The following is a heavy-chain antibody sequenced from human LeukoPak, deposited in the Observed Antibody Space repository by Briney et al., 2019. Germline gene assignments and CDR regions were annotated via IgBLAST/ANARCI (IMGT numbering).Heavy chain of an antibody. D-gene: IGHD3-22*01. V-gene: IGHV3-30*02. CDR1: GFTFSSYG. CDR2: IRYDGSNK. J-gene: IGHJ4*02. CDR3: AKAQGYYDSSGYYFSFDY. Sequence: GGSLRPSCAASGFTFSSYGMHWVRQAPGKGLEWVAFIRYDGSNKYYADSVKGRFTISRDNSKNTLYLQMNSLRAEDTAVYYCAKAQGYYDSSGYYFSFDYWGQGTLVTVSS.